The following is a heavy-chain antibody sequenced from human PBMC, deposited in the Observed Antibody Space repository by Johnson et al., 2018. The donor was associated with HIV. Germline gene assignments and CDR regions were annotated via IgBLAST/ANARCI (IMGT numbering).Heavy chain of an antibody. CDR2: ISYDGSNK. Sequence: HVQLVESGGGLVTPGGSLRISCSGSGLTLRNAWMTWVRQAPGKGLEWVAVISYDGSNKYYADSVKGRFTISRDNTKNSLHLQMNSLRGEDTALYYCARGFVRISMILVADAFDLWGQGTMVTVSS. V-gene: IGHV3-30*19. CDR3: ARGFVRISMILVADAFDL. D-gene: IGHD3-22*01. J-gene: IGHJ3*01. CDR1: GLTLRNAW.